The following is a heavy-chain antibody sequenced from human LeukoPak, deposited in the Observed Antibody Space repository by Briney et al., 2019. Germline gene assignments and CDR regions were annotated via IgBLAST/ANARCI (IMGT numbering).Heavy chain of an antibody. CDR2: ISYNGST. J-gene: IGHJ4*02. V-gene: IGHV4-59*11. CDR3: ARDSYYGSASSHLDY. CDR1: GGSISSHY. D-gene: IGHD3-10*01. Sequence: SETLSLTCTVSGGSISSHYWSWIRQSPGMGLEWIGYISYNGSTSYNPSLRSRVTISGDTSKNHFSLKLSSVTAADTALYYCARDSYYGSASSHLDYWGQGTLVTVSS.